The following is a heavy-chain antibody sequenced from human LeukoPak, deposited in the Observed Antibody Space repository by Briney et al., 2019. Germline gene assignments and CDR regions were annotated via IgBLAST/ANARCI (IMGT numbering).Heavy chain of an antibody. CDR2: INHSGST. J-gene: IGHJ4*02. Sequence: GPLRLSCAASGFTFSDYYWSWIRQPPGKGLEWIGEINHSGSTNYNPSLKSRVTISVDTSKNQFSLKLSSVTAADTAVYYCARSSTVVKYWGQGTLVTVSS. D-gene: IGHD4-23*01. CDR3: ARSSTVVKY. V-gene: IGHV4-34*01. CDR1: GFTFSDYY.